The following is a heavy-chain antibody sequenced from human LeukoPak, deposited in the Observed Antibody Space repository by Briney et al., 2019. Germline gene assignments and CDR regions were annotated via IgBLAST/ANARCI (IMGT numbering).Heavy chain of an antibody. CDR1: GGSISSYY. V-gene: IGHV4-59*01. CDR3: ARVHVEYQYSSSWDHYYYYYVDV. Sequence: SETLSLTCTVSGGSISSYYWSWIRQPPGKGLEWIGCIYYSGSTNYNPSLKSRVTISVDTSKNQFSLKLSSVTAADTAVYYCARVHVEYQYSSSWDHYYYYYVDVWGKGTTVTISS. J-gene: IGHJ6*03. CDR2: IYYSGST. D-gene: IGHD6-13*01.